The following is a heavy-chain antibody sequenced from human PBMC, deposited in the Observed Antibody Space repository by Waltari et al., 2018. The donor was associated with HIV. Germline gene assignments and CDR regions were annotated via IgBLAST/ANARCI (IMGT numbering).Heavy chain of an antibody. CDR2: IYYSGIT. CDR3: ARRPYCSSASCYPSDARGAFDI. V-gene: IGHV4-39*01. Sequence: QLQLQQSGPGLVKPSETLSLICTVSGGSISTSGYYWGWIRQPPGKGLELIGSIYYSGITYNNPSLKSLVTISADTSRNQFSLWLSSVTSADTAVYYCARRPYCSSASCYPSDARGAFDIWGQGTMVTVSS. D-gene: IGHD2-15*01. J-gene: IGHJ3*02. CDR1: GGSISTSGYY.